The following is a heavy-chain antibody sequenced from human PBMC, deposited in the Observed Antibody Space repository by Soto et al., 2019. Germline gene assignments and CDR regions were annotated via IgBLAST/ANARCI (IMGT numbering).Heavy chain of an antibody. CDR1: GCTSNSYA. Sequence: WVSLRLSCADCGCTSNSYAMHWVRQAPGTGLEWVAVISYDGSNKYYADFVKGRFTISRDYSKNTLYLQLKSLRAEDKAVYYCARTFEEYAFDMWGQGTMVTVS. D-gene: IGHD3-10*01. CDR2: ISYDGSNK. V-gene: IGHV3-30-3*01. J-gene: IGHJ3*02. CDR3: ARTFEEYAFDM.